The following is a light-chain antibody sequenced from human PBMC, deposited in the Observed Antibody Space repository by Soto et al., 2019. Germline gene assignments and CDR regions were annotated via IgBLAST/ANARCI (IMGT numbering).Light chain of an antibody. J-gene: IGKJ4*01. CDR1: QSVSSN. Sequence: EIVMTQSPATLSVSPGERATLSCRASQSVSSNLAWYQQKPGQAPRLLIYGASARATAFPARFSGSGSGTEFTLTISSLHSEEFAVYYCQQYNNWPLTVGGVTKVEIK. V-gene: IGKV3-15*01. CDR3: QQYNNWPLT. CDR2: GAS.